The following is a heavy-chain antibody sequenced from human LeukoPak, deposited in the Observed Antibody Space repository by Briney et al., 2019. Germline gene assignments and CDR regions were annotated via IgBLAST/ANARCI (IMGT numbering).Heavy chain of an antibody. V-gene: IGHV4-59*11. CDR1: GGSISSHY. CDR2: IYYSGST. Sequence: SETLSLTCTVSGGSISSHYWSRIRQPPGKGLEWIGYIYYSGSTNYNPSLKSRVTISVDTSKNQFSLKLSSVTAADTAVYYCAGELGYWGQGTLVTVSS. J-gene: IGHJ4*02. CDR3: AGELGY.